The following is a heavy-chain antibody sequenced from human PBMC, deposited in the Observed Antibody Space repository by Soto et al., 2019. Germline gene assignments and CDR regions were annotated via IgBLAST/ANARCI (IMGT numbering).Heavy chain of an antibody. J-gene: IGHJ4*02. CDR1: AIPLSNYW. D-gene: IGHD3-10*01. CDR2: GGSDGGGR. Sequence: PELTLRRSGAAAAIPLSNYWKHRDPQATGEGLGWVSRGGSDGGGRCYADSGKGRFTISRDNAKNTLSLQMNSLRVEDTAVYYCTRVVDGSAGEFDYWGQGTLVTVSS. CDR3: TRVVDGSAGEFDY. V-gene: IGHV3-74*01.